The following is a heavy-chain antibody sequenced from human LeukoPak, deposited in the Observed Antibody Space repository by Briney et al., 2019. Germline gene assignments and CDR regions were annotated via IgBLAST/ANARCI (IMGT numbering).Heavy chain of an antibody. Sequence: ASVKVSCKASGYTFTNHGISWVRQAPGQGLEWMGIINPSGGSTSYAQKFQGRVTMTRDTSTSTVYMELSSLRSEDTAVYYCASSAKLPDPNYYYYMDVWGKGTTVTVSS. CDR1: GYTFTNHG. V-gene: IGHV1-46*01. J-gene: IGHJ6*03. CDR3: ASSAKLPDPNYYYYMDV. CDR2: INPSGGST. D-gene: IGHD2-15*01.